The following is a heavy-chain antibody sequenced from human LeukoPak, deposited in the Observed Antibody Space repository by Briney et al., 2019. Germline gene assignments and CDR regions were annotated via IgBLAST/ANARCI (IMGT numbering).Heavy chain of an antibody. CDR2: IIPILGIA. CDR3: ARDSLKIYGDYVFDY. Sequence: SVKVSCKASGGTFSSYAISWVRQAPGQGLEWMGRIIPILGIANYAQKFQGRVTITAGKSTSTAYMELSSLRSEDTAVYYCARDSLKIYGDYVFDYWGQGTLVTVSS. D-gene: IGHD4-17*01. V-gene: IGHV1-69*04. J-gene: IGHJ4*02. CDR1: GGTFSSYA.